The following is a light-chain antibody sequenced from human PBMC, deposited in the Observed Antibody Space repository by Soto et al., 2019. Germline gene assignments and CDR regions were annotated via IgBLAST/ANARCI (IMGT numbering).Light chain of an antibody. CDR2: AAS. CDR1: QGISNW. CDR3: QQANNFPWT. J-gene: IGKJ1*01. V-gene: IGKV1-12*01. Sequence: DIQMTQSPSSVSASVGYRVTITCLASQGISNWLAWYQQKPEKAPKLLIYAASSLQSGVPPRFSASGSGTHFTLTISSLQPEDFATYYCQQANNFPWTFGQGTKVDIK.